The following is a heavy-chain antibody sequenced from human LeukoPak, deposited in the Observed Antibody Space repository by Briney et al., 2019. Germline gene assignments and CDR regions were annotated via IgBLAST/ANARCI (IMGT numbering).Heavy chain of an antibody. D-gene: IGHD3-10*01. J-gene: IGHJ2*01. CDR2: INPNSGGT. V-gene: IGHV1-2*02. CDR3: ARDATSKLLWFGELLKSLDL. CDR1: GYTFTGYY. Sequence: VASVKVSCKASGYTFTGYYMHWVRQAPGQGLEWMGWINPNSGGTNYAQKFQGRVTMTRDTSISTAYMELSRLRSDDTAVYYCARDATSKLLWFGELLKSLDLWGRGTLVTVSS.